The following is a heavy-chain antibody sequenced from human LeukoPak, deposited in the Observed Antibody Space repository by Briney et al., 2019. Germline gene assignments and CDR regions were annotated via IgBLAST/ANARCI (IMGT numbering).Heavy chain of an antibody. Sequence: GGSLRLSCAASGFIFSNYWMTWVRQAPGKGLEWVANIKEDGSEKYYMDSVKGRFTISRDNAKNSLYLQMNSLRAEDTALYYCAKANYGDYGGGLDYWGQGTLVTVSS. J-gene: IGHJ4*02. V-gene: IGHV3-7*03. D-gene: IGHD4-17*01. CDR1: GFIFSNYW. CDR2: IKEDGSEK. CDR3: AKANYGDYGGGLDY.